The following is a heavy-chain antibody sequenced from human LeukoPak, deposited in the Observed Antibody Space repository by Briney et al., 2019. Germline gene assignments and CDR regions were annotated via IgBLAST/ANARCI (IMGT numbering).Heavy chain of an antibody. D-gene: IGHD2-2*01. CDR2: TYYRSTWYN. Sequence: SQTLSLTCAISGDSVSSNSVTWNWIRQSPSRGLEWLGRTYYRSTWYNDHAVSVRGRITVNPDTSKNQFSLHLNSVTPEDTDVYYCARRLTQYDCFDPWGQGILVTVSS. CDR1: GDSVSSNSVT. V-gene: IGHV6-1*01. J-gene: IGHJ5*02. CDR3: ARRLTQYDCFDP.